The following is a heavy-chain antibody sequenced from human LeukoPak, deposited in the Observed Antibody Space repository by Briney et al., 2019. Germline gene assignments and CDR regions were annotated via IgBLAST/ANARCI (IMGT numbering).Heavy chain of an antibody. Sequence: PGGSLRLSCAASGFSLSAYGVHWVRQAPGKGLEWVAVIWYDGTSKDYADSVKGRFTFSRDNSKNTLYLQMNSLRAEDTAVYYCATRYQLPSYYYYGMDVWGQGTTVTVSS. D-gene: IGHD2-2*01. J-gene: IGHJ6*02. CDR1: GFSLSAYG. CDR2: IWYDGTSK. CDR3: ATRYQLPSYYYYGMDV. V-gene: IGHV3-33*01.